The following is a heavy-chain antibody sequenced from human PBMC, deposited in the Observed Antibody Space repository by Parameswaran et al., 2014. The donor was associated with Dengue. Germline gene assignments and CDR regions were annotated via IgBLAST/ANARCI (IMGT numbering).Heavy chain of an antibody. D-gene: IGHD3-10*01. CDR3: ASPSITMVRGPSDDYYYGMDV. V-gene: IGHV5-51*01. CDR2: IYPGDSDT. Sequence: VRQMPGKGLEWMGIIYPGDSDTRYSPSFQGQVTISADKSISTAYLQWSSLKASDTAMYYCASPSITMVRGPSDDYYYGMDVWGQGTTGHRLL. J-gene: IGHJ6*02.